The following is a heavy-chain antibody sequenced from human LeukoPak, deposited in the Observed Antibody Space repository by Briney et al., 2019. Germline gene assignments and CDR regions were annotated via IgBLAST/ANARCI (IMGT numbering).Heavy chain of an antibody. CDR2: ITPSGGI. V-gene: IGHV1-46*01. Sequence: ASVKVSCKASGYTFSNYDMNWVRQAPGQGLEWMGMITPSGGISYAQKFQGRVTMTRDMSTNTVFMDLSSLRSEDTAVYYCARGPLGFCSDRSCSFPLGGWFDPWGQGTLVTVSS. D-gene: IGHD2-15*01. CDR3: ARGPLGFCSDRSCSFPLGGWFDP. J-gene: IGHJ5*02. CDR1: GYTFSNYD.